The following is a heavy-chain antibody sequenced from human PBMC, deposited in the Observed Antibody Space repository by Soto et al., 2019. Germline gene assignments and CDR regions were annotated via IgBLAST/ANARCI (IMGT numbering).Heavy chain of an antibody. Sequence: PXGSLKISCKGYGSTFTSYWFAWVRQVPGKGLEWMGFIYPGDSDTRYSPSFQGQVTISADRSISTAYLHWSSLKASETAIYYCARQIHRTYYYYGMDVWGQGTTVTASS. D-gene: IGHD5-18*01. V-gene: IGHV5-51*01. CDR3: ARQIHRTYYYYGMDV. CDR1: GSTFTSYW. J-gene: IGHJ6*02. CDR2: IYPGDSDT.